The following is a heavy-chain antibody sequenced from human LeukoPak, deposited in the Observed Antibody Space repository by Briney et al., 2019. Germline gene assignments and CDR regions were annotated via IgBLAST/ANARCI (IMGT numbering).Heavy chain of an antibody. CDR2: IYYSGST. CDR3: ARVTGYMTEDYFDY. V-gene: IGHV4-61*01. J-gene: IGHJ4*02. D-gene: IGHD6-13*01. CDR1: GGSISSSSYY. Sequence: SETLSLTCSVSGGSISSSSYYWSWIRQPPGKGLEWIGYIYYSGSTNYNPSLKSRVTISVDTSKNQFSLRLSSVTAADTAVYYCARVTGYMTEDYFDYWGQGTLITVSS.